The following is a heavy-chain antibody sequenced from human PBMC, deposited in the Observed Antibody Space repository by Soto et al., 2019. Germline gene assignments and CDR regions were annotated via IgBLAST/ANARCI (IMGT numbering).Heavy chain of an antibody. J-gene: IGHJ4*02. D-gene: IGHD2-15*01. V-gene: IGHV3-23*01. Sequence: EVLLLESGGGLVQPGGSLRLSCVVSGFTFNTFAMTWVHQAPGKGLEWVSALSGSGSLSYYADSVKGRFTISRDNSKNTLYLQMNNLRVDETAVYFCARDRGGALDSWGQGTLVTVSS. CDR2: LSGSGSLS. CDR1: GFTFNTFA. CDR3: ARDRGGALDS.